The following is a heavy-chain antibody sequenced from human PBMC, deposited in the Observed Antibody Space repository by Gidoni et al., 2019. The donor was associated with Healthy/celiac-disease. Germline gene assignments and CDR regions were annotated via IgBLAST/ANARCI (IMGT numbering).Heavy chain of an antibody. V-gene: IGHV3-23*01. D-gene: IGHD2-21*02. CDR2: ISGSGGST. Sequence: EVQLLESGGGLVQPGGSLRLSCAASGFTFSSAAMRWVRQAPGKGLGGVSAISGSGGSTYYADSVKGRFTISRDNSKNTLYLQMNSLRAEDTAVYYCAKGGVVTPCDYWGQGTLVTVSS. CDR1: GFTFSSAA. CDR3: AKGGVVTPCDY. J-gene: IGHJ4*02.